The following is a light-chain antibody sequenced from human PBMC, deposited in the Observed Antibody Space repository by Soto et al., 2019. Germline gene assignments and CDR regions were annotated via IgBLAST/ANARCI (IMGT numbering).Light chain of an antibody. CDR2: EGS. CDR1: SSDVGSYNL. CDR3: CSYAGSSTLDVV. Sequence: QSALTQPASVPGSPGQSITISCTGTSSDVGSYNLVSWYQQHPGKAPKLMIYEGSKRPSGVSNRFSGSKSGNTASLTISGLQAEDEADYYCCSYAGSSTLDVVFGGGTKLTVL. V-gene: IGLV2-23*01. J-gene: IGLJ2*01.